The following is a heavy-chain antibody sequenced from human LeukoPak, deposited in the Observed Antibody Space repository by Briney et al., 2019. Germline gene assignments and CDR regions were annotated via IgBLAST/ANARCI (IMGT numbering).Heavy chain of an antibody. CDR2: ISSSSSTI. V-gene: IGHV3-48*01. CDR3: ARDLIQDYYGSGSYPGGY. D-gene: IGHD3-10*01. CDR1: GFTFSSYS. J-gene: IGHJ4*02. Sequence: GGSLRLSCAASGFTFSSYSMNWVRQAPGKGLEWVSYISSSSSTIYYADSVKGRFTISRDNAKNSLYLQMNSLRAEDTAVYYCARDLIQDYYGSGSYPGGYWGQGTLVTVSS.